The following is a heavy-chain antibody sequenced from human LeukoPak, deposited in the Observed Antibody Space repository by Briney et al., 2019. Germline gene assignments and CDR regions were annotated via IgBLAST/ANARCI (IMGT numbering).Heavy chain of an antibody. CDR3: ARGGYSGYAFDR. D-gene: IGHD5-12*01. CDR1: GGSISRYY. CDR2: IYYNGST. V-gene: IGHV4-59*01. J-gene: IGHJ5*02. Sequence: PSETLSLTCTVSGGSISRYYWSWIRQPPGKGLEWIGNIYYNGSTNYKPSLKSRVTISVHTSKNQFSLNLRSLTAADTAVYYCARGGYSGYAFDRWGQGTQVTVSS.